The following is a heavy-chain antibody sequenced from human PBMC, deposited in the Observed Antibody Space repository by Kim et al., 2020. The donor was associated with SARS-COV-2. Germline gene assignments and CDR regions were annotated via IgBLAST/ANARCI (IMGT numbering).Heavy chain of an antibody. J-gene: IGHJ6*02. D-gene: IGHD2-21*02. V-gene: IGHV5-10-1*01. CDR1: GYSFTSYW. CDR3: AREDEGVVVTATYYGMDV. CDR2: IDPSDSYT. Sequence: GESLKISCKGSGYSFTSYWISWVRQMPGKGLEWMGRIDPSDSYTNYSPSFQGHVTISADKSISTAYLQWSSLKASDTAMYYCAREDEGVVVTATYYGMDVWGQGTTVTVSS.